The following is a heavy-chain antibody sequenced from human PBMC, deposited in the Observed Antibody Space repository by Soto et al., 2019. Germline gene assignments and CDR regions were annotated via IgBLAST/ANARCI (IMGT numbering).Heavy chain of an antibody. CDR1: GFTFSSYW. J-gene: IGHJ4*02. CDR3: ARECDGGSCFEFDY. Sequence: PGGSLRLSCAASGFTFSSYWMSWVCQAPGKGLEWVANIKQDGSEKYYVDSVKGRFTLSRDNAKNSLYLQMNSLRAEDTAVYYCARECDGGSCFEFDYWGQGTLVTVSS. V-gene: IGHV3-7*01. D-gene: IGHD2-15*01. CDR2: IKQDGSEK.